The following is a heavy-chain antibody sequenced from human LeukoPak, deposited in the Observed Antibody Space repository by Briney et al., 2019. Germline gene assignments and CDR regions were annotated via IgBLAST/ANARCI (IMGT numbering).Heavy chain of an antibody. V-gene: IGHV4-59*01. CDR1: GGSISSYY. J-gene: IGHJ4*02. Sequence: SETLSLTCTVSGGSISSYYWSWIRQPAGKGLEWIGYIFYSGSTAYNPSLKSRVTILVDTSNSQFSLKLSSVTAADTAVYYCTRDTGYGSVNLWGQGTLVTVSS. CDR2: IFYSGST. D-gene: IGHD3-10*01. CDR3: TRDTGYGSVNL.